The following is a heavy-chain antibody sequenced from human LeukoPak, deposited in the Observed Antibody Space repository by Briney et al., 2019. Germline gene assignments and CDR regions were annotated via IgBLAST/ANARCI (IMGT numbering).Heavy chain of an antibody. D-gene: IGHD6-6*01. J-gene: IGHJ3*02. V-gene: IGHV4-30-2*01. CDR1: GGSISSCHYS. CDR3: ARSSHAFDI. Sequence: SETLSLTCAVSGGSISSCHYSWNWIRQPPGKGLEWIGYIYHSGRTYYKPTLKSRVTISVDRSKNQFSLKLNSVTAADTALYYCARSSHAFDIWGQGTMVTVSS. CDR2: IYHSGRT.